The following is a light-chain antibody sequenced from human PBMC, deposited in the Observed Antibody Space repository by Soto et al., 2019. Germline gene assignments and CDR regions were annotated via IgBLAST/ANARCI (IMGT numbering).Light chain of an antibody. V-gene: IGKV3-20*01. CDR1: QSSFSTY. Sequence: EVVLTQSPGTLPFSTGERATLSCRASQSSFSTYLAWFQQKPGQAPRLLIYGASTSAAGIPDTFSGRGSGTDFTLTISGLEPEDFAVYYCQAYGNPPSTLGQGTKVEI. J-gene: IGKJ1*01. CDR2: GAS. CDR3: QAYGNPPST.